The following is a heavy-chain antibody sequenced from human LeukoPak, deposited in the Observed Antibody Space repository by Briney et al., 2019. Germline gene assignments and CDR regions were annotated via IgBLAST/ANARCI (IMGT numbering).Heavy chain of an antibody. V-gene: IGHV1-24*01. D-gene: IGHD6-13*01. CDR2: FDPEDGET. Sequence: GASVKVSCKVSGYTLTELSMHWVRQAPGKGLEWMGGFDPEDGETIYAQKFQGRVTMTEDTSTDTAYMELSSLRSEDTAVYYCATGYSSWCIFDYWGQGALVTVSS. J-gene: IGHJ4*02. CDR3: ATGYSSWCIFDY. CDR1: GYTLTELS.